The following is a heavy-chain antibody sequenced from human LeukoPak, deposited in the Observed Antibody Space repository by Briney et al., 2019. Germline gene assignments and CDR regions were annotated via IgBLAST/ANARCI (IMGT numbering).Heavy chain of an antibody. CDR3: AREGYYGSGRLTDF. V-gene: IGHV4-34*01. CDR1: GGSFSGSY. Sequence: KSSETLSPTCAVYGGSFSGSYWSWIRQPPGKGLEWIGEINHSGSTNYNPSLKSRVTISVDTSKNQFSLKLSSVTAADTAVYYCAREGYYGSGRLTDFWGQGTLVTVSS. D-gene: IGHD3-10*01. CDR2: INHSGST. J-gene: IGHJ4*02.